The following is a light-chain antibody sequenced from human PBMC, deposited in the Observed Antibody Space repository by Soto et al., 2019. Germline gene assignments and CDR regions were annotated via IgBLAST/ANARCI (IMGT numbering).Light chain of an antibody. Sequence: EIVMTQSPVTLSVSPGERATLSCRASQSISSNLAWYQHKPGQAPRLLIFGASTRATDVPARFSGSGSGTEFTLTISSLQSEDFAVYYCLQHNNWPRTFGQGNKV. V-gene: IGKV3-15*01. CDR3: LQHNNWPRT. J-gene: IGKJ1*01. CDR2: GAS. CDR1: QSISSN.